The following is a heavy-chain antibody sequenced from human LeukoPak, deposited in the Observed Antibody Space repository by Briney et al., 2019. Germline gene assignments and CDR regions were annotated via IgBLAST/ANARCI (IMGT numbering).Heavy chain of an antibody. CDR3: ARPEGIYYDSSGQHAFDI. Sequence: GGSLRLSCAASGFTFSSYAMSWVRQAPGKGLEWVSAISGSGGSTYYADSVKGRFTISRDNSKNTLYLQMNSLRAEDTAVYYCARPEGIYYDSSGQHAFDIWGQGTMVTVSS. CDR2: ISGSGGST. V-gene: IGHV3-23*01. D-gene: IGHD3-22*01. CDR1: GFTFSSYA. J-gene: IGHJ3*02.